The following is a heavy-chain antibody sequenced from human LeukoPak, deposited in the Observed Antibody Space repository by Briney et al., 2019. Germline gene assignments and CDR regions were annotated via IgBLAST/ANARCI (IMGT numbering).Heavy chain of an antibody. Sequence: GGSLRLSCAASGFTLSSYSMNWVRQAPGKGLEWVSSISSSSSYIYYADSVKGRFTISRDNAKNSLYPQMNSLRAEDTAVYYCARDSFPTEYSSSGYWGQGTLVTVSS. CDR1: GFTLSSYS. J-gene: IGHJ4*02. D-gene: IGHD6-6*01. CDR3: ARDSFPTEYSSSGY. V-gene: IGHV3-21*01. CDR2: ISSSSSYI.